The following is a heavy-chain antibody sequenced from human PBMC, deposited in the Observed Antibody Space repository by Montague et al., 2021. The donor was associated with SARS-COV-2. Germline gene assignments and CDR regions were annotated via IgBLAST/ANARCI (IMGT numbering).Heavy chain of an antibody. Sequence: SETLSLTCTVSGDSINTYYWNWIRQPPGKGLEWLGSIFYTESTNXNPSLKSRVTISLDTSKNQFFLKVTSVTAADTAVYYCARQAAGSYFYYGVDVWGQGTTVTVSS. J-gene: IGHJ6*02. D-gene: IGHD6-13*01. V-gene: IGHV4-59*12. CDR3: ARQAAGSYFYYGVDV. CDR2: IFYTEST. CDR1: GDSINTYY.